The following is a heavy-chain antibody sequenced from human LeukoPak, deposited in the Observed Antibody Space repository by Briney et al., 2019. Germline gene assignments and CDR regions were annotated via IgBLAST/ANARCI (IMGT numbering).Heavy chain of an antibody. Sequence: SETLSLTCTVSGYSISSGYYWAWIRPPPGKGLEWIGSIYHSGSTYYNPSLKSRVTISVDTSKNQFSLKLSSVTAADTAVYYCARIYYGDNWFDPWGQGTLVTVSS. CDR1: GYSISSGYY. J-gene: IGHJ5*02. CDR3: ARIYYGDNWFDP. D-gene: IGHD3-10*01. CDR2: IYHSGST. V-gene: IGHV4-38-2*02.